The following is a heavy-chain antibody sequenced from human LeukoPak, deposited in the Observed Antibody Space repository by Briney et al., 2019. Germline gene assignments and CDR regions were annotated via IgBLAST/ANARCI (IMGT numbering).Heavy chain of an antibody. V-gene: IGHV1-69*05. D-gene: IGHD2-2*01. CDR2: IIPIFGTA. Sequence: SVKVSCKASGGTFSSYAISWVRQAPGQGLEWMGGIIPIFGTANYAQKFQGRVTITTDESTSTAYMELRSLRSDDTAVYYCARVESLGYCSSTSCSPPDYWGQGTQVTVSS. CDR3: ARVESLGYCSSTSCSPPDY. J-gene: IGHJ4*02. CDR1: GGTFSSYA.